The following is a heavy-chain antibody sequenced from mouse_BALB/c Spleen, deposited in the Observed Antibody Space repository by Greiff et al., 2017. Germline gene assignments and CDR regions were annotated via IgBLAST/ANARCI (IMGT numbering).Heavy chain of an antibody. J-gene: IGHJ3*01. CDR1: GFSFSDYY. D-gene: IGHD4-1*01. CDR3: ARDNGWDPLAD. V-gene: IGHV5-4*02. CDR2: ISDGGSYT. Sequence: EVQGVESGGGLVQPGGSLNLSCAASGFSFSDYYMYWVRQTPEKRLEWVATISDGGSYTYYPDSVKGRFTISRDNAKNNLYLQMSSLKTEDTAMYYCARDNGWDPLADWGQGTLVTVSA.